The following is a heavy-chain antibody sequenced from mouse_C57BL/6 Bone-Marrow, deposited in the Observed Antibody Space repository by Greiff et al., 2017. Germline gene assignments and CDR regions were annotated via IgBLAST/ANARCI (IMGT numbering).Heavy chain of an antibody. CDR1: GFNIKDDY. J-gene: IGHJ2*01. D-gene: IGHD1-1*01. Sequence: VQLQQSGAELVRPGASVKLSCTASGFNIKDDYMHWVKQRPEQGLEWIGWIDPENGDTEYASKFQGKATITADTSSNTAYLQLSSLTSADTAVYYCTPFITTVVAKNYWGQGTTLTVSS. CDR2: IDPENGDT. V-gene: IGHV14-4*01. CDR3: TPFITTVVAKNY.